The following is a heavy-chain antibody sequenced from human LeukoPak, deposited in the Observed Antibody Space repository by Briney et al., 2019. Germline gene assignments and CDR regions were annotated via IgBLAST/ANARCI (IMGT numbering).Heavy chain of an antibody. V-gene: IGHV4-39*07. CDR2: IYYSGST. CDR3: ARLALRRGYSYGYYFDY. D-gene: IGHD5-18*01. J-gene: IGHJ4*02. Sequence: SETLSLTCTVSGGSISSSSYYWGWIRQPPGKGLEWIGSIYYSGSTYYNPSLKSRVTISVDTSKNLFSLKLSSVTAADTAVYYCARLALRRGYSYGYYFDYWGQGTLVTVSS. CDR1: GGSISSSSYY.